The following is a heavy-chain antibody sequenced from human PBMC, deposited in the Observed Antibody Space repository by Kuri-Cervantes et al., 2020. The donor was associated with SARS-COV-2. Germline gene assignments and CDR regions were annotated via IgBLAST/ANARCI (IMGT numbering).Heavy chain of an antibody. Sequence: GESLKISCAASGFTFSSYGMHWVRQAPGKGLEWVAVISYDGSNKYYADSVKGRFTISRDNSKNTLYLQMNSLRAEDTAVYYCAKDLFVVVPAAIISLYYYYGMDVWGQGTTVTVSS. CDR1: GFTFSSYG. J-gene: IGHJ6*02. CDR2: ISYDGSNK. V-gene: IGHV3-30*18. CDR3: AKDLFVVVPAAIISLYYYYGMDV. D-gene: IGHD2-2*02.